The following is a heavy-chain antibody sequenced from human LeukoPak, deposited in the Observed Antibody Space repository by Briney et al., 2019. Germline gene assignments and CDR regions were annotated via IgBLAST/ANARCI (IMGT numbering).Heavy chain of an antibody. CDR2: IYYSGSA. V-gene: IGHV4-59*01. Sequence: SETLSLTCTVSGGSISSYYWSWIRQPPGKGLEWIGYIYYSGSANYNPSLKSRVTISVDTSKNQFSLKLSSVTAADTAVYYCARTIGDAFDIWGQGTMVTVSS. D-gene: IGHD2-15*01. CDR3: ARTIGDAFDI. J-gene: IGHJ3*02. CDR1: GGSISSYY.